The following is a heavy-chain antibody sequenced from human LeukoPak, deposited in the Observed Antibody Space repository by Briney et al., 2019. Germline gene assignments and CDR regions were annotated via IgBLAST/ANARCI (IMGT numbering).Heavy chain of an antibody. CDR3: ARGRATARFDY. Sequence: SGTLSLTCAVYGGSFSGYYWSWIRQPPGKGLEWIGEINHSGSTNYNPSLKSRVTISVDTSKNQFSLKLSSVTAADTAVYYCARGRATARFDYWGQGTLVTVSS. CDR2: INHSGST. CDR1: GGSFSGYY. V-gene: IGHV4-34*01. D-gene: IGHD5-12*01. J-gene: IGHJ4*02.